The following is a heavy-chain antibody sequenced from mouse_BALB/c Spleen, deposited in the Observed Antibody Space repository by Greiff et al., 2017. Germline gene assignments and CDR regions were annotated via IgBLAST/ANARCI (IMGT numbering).Heavy chain of an antibody. CDR3: ARRYGDY. V-gene: IGHV14-3*02. CDR2: IDPANGNT. Sequence: EVKLMESGAELVKPGASVKLSCTASGFNIKDTYMHWVKQRPEQGLEWIGRIDPANGNTKYDPKFQGKATITADTSSNTAYLQLSSLTSEDTAVYYCARRYGDYWGQGTTLTVSS. D-gene: IGHD2-10*02. J-gene: IGHJ2*01. CDR1: GFNIKDTY.